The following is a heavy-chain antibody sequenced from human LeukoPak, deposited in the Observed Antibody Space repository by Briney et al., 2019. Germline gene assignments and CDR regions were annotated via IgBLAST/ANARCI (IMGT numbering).Heavy chain of an antibody. V-gene: IGHV4-30-4*07. CDR2: ISYSGST. CDR3: ARADYSSTWSHDYYYMDV. D-gene: IGHD6-13*01. CDR1: GDSISSGDYS. Sequence: SETLSLTCTVSGDSISSGDYSWIWIRQPPGKGLEWIGYISYSGSTYYNPSLKSRVTISVDTSKNQFSLKLSSVTAADTAVYYCARADYSSTWSHDYYYMDVWGKGTTVTVSS. J-gene: IGHJ6*03.